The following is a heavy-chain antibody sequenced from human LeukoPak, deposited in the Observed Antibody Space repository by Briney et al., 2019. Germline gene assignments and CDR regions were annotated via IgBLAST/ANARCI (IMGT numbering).Heavy chain of an antibody. CDR1: GFTFSDYY. CDR3: ARSFDYYDSSGYYAQGAFDY. D-gene: IGHD3-22*01. J-gene: IGHJ4*02. Sequence: GGSLRLSCAASGFTFSDYYMSWIRQAPGKGLEWVSYISSSGSTIYYADSVKGRFTISRDNSKNTLYLQMNSLRAEDTAVYYCARSFDYYDSSGYYAQGAFDYWGQGTLVTVSS. CDR2: ISSSGSTI. V-gene: IGHV3-11*04.